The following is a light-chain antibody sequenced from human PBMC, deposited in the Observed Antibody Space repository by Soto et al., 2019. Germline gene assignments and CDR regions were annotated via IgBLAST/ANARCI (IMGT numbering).Light chain of an antibody. V-gene: IGKV3-20*01. CDR2: GGS. CDR1: QTVRNNY. Sequence: IVLTQSPATLSLSTGKRATLSCRASQTVRNNYLAWYQQKPGQAPRLLIYGGSSRATGIPDRFSGSGSGTDFTLTIRRLEPEDFAVYYCQQYGSSPYTFGQGTKVDI. J-gene: IGKJ2*01. CDR3: QQYGSSPYT.